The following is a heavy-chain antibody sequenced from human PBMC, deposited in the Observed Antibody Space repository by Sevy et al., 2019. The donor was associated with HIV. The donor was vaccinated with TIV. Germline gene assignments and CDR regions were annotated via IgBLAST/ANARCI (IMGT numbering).Heavy chain of an antibody. V-gene: IGHV3-30-3*01. Sequence: GGSLRLSCAASGFALSNYYAMHWVRQAPGKGLEWVALISYEGSDKYYAGSVKGRFTISSDKFKNTLYLQMNRLTTEDRAVYYCARPRANYVDHYFFYAMDVWGQGTTVTVSS. D-gene: IGHD4-17*01. CDR1: GFALSNYYA. J-gene: IGHJ6*02. CDR2: ISYEGSDK. CDR3: ARPRANYVDHYFFYAMDV.